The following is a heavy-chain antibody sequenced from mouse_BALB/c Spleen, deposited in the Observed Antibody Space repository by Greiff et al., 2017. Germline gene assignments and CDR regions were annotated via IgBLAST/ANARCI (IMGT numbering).Heavy chain of an antibody. Sequence: EVHLVESGGGLVQPGGSLRLSCATSGFTFTDYYMSWVRQPPGKALEWLGFIRNKANGYTTEYSASVKGRFTISRDNSQSILYLQMNTLRAEDSATYYCARDDYGNFTFYYAMDYWGQGTSVTVSS. CDR1: GFTFTDYY. J-gene: IGHJ4*01. V-gene: IGHV7-3*02. D-gene: IGHD2-1*01. CDR2: IRNKANGYTT. CDR3: ARDDYGNFTFYYAMDY.